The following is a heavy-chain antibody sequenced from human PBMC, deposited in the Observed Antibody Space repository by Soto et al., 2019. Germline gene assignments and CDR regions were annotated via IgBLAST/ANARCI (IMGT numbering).Heavy chain of an antibody. Sequence: SVEGSFKASCGTFSSYAFRWGRQAPVQGLEWMGGIIPIFGTANYAQKFQGRVTITADESTSTAYMEVRSLRSEDTAVYYCAREKSYYYDSTLYGMDVWGQGTKVTVSS. CDR3: AREKSYYYDSTLYGMDV. J-gene: IGHJ6*02. CDR2: IIPIFGTA. V-gene: IGHV1-69*13. CDR1: CGTFSSYA. D-gene: IGHD3-22*01.